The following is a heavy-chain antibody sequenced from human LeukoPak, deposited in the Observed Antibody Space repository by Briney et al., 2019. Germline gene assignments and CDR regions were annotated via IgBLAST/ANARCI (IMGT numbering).Heavy chain of an antibody. CDR2: IKQEGSEK. CDR3: AANGGPFDF. J-gene: IGHJ4*02. CDR1: GFTFRSYW. D-gene: IGHD4-23*01. V-gene: IGHV3-7*05. Sequence: PGGSLRLSCAASGFTFRSYWMSWVRQAPGKGLEFVANIKQEGSEKYYVDSVKGRFTISRDNAKNSLYLQMNGLSAEDTAVYYCAANGGPFDFWGQGTLVTVSA.